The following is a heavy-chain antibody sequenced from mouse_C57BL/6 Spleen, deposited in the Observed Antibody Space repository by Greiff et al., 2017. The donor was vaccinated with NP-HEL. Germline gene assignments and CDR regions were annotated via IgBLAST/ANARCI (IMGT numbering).Heavy chain of an antibody. J-gene: IGHJ2*01. CDR2: IDPETGGT. CDR1: GYTFTDYE. Sequence: VQLQQSGAELVRPGASVTLSCKASGYTFTDYEMHWVKQTPVHGLEWIGAIDPETGGTAYNQKFKGKAILTADKSSSTAYMELRSLTSEDSAVSYCTRVFNYYGSSPFDWWGQGTTLTVSS. CDR3: TRVFNYYGSSPFDW. D-gene: IGHD1-1*01. V-gene: IGHV1-15*01.